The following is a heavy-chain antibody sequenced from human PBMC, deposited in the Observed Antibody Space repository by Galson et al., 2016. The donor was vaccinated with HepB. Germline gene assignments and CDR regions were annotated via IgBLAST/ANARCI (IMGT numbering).Heavy chain of an antibody. J-gene: IGHJ5*02. V-gene: IGHV4-59*02. CDR3: AKTYNSATRGIWSDP. CDR2: VHYDGSS. D-gene: IGHD1-1*01. CDR1: GESVTRYY. Sequence: SLTCSVSGESVTRYYWSWIRQTPEKGLEWLGYVHYDGSSNYNPSLKTRVIFSVDASKNQVPLKQTSVTAADTAVYFCAKTYNSATRGIWSDPWGQGTLVIVSS.